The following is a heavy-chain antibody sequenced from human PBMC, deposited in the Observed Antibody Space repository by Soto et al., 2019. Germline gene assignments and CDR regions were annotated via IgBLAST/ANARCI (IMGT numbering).Heavy chain of an antibody. Sequence: GSLRLSRAASGFTFSSYAMSWVRQAPGKGLEWVSAISGSGGSTYYADSVKGRFTISRDNSKNTLYLQMNSLRAEDTAVYYCAKDLQWLVLGYGMDVWGQGTTVTVSS. CDR3: AKDLQWLVLGYGMDV. CDR1: GFTFSSYA. J-gene: IGHJ6*02. V-gene: IGHV3-23*01. D-gene: IGHD6-19*01. CDR2: ISGSGGST.